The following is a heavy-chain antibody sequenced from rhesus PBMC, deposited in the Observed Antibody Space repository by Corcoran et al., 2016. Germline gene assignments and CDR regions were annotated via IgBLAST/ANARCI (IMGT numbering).Heavy chain of an antibody. D-gene: IGHD2-39*01. Sequence: QLQLQESGPGLVKPSETLSVTCAVSGGSISSSYWSCIRQAPGKGLEWIGSIYGSGSSTNYNPSLKCRVTLSVDTSKNQLSLKLRAVTTADTAVYYCARVSVRLAFDFWGQGLRVTVSS. CDR1: GGSISSSY. CDR2: IYGSGSST. V-gene: IGHV4-169*01. J-gene: IGHJ3*01. CDR3: ARVSVRLAFDF.